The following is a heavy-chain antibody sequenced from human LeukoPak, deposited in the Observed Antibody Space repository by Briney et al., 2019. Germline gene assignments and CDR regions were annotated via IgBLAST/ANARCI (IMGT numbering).Heavy chain of an antibody. J-gene: IGHJ4*02. CDR3: AKRLTEGSNY. CDR2: ISYDGSNK. Sequence: GRYLRLSCAASGFTFSSYGMHWVRQAPGKGLEWVAVISYDGSNKYYADSVKGRFTISRDNSKNTLYLQMNSLRAEDTAVYYCAKRLTEGSNYWGQGTLVTVSS. CDR1: GFTFSSYG. V-gene: IGHV3-30*18. D-gene: IGHD1-14*01.